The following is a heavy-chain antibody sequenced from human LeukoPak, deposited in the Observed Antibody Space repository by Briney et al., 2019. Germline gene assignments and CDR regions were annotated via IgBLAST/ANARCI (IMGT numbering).Heavy chain of an antibody. Sequence: SETLSLLCTVWGHPFSSGSYYWPWSPQPAAGGLEWICRFYASGRTNYNSSLKSLVTITVDSSKNQFSLKLSSVTAADTAVYYCARGPFSYDSSQYFDYWGQGTLVTVSS. V-gene: IGHV4-61*02. D-gene: IGHD3-22*01. CDR1: GHPFSSGSYY. J-gene: IGHJ4*02. CDR2: FYASGRT. CDR3: ARGPFSYDSSQYFDY.